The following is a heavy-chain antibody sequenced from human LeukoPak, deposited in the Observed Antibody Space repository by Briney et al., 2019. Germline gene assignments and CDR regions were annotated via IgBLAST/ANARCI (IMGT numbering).Heavy chain of an antibody. CDR1: GGSISSYY. CDR2: IYTSGST. J-gene: IGHJ6*02. CDR3: AREAAAGTIYYYYYGMDV. V-gene: IGHV4-4*07. Sequence: SETLSLTCTVSGGSISSYYWSWIRQPAGKGLEWIGRIYTSGSTNYNPSLKSRVTMSVDTSKNQFSLKLSSVTAADTAVYYCAREAAAGTIYYYYYGMDVWGQGTTVTVSS. D-gene: IGHD6-13*01.